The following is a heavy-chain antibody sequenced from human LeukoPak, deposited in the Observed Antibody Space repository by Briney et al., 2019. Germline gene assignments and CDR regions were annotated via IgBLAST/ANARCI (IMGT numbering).Heavy chain of an antibody. CDR3: ARDRRDSSSWYLAFDI. J-gene: IGHJ3*02. V-gene: IGHV4-30-4*01. CDR1: GGSISSGDYY. D-gene: IGHD6-13*01. Sequence: PSETLSLTCTVSGGSISSGDYYWSWIRQPPGKGLEWIGYIYYSGSTYYNPSLKSRVTISVGTSKNQFSLKLSSVTAADTAVYYCARDRRDSSSWYLAFDIWGQGTMVTVSS. CDR2: IYYSGST.